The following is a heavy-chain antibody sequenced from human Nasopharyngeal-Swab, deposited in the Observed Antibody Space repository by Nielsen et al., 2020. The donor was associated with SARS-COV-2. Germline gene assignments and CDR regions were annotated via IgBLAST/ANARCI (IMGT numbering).Heavy chain of an antibody. CDR3: ARDSSRRSRGSYYSYGMDV. CDR1: GGSISSYY. Sequence: SETLSLTCTVSGGSISSYYWSWIRQPAGRGLEWIGRVYTSGSTNYNPSLKRRVTMSVDTSKNQFSLKLSSVTAADTAVYYCARDSSRRSRGSYYSYGMDVWGQGTMVTVSS. CDR2: VYTSGST. J-gene: IGHJ6*02. V-gene: IGHV4-4*07. D-gene: IGHD3-3*01.